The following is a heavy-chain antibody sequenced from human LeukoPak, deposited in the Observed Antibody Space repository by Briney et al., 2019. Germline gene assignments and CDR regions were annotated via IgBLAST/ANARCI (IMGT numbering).Heavy chain of an antibody. CDR2: SSAYNGNT. CDR3: ARGLYRQSSIAARPLGY. CDR1: GYTFTSYG. Sequence: GASVKVSCKASGYTFTSYGISWVRQAPGQGVEWMGWSSAYNGNTNYAQKLQGRVTMTTDTSTSTAYMELRSLRSDDTAVYYCARGLYRQSSIAARPLGYWGQGTLVTVSS. D-gene: IGHD6-6*01. J-gene: IGHJ4*02. V-gene: IGHV1-18*01.